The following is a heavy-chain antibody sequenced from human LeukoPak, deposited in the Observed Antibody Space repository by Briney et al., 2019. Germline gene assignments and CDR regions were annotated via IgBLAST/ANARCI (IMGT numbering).Heavy chain of an antibody. CDR2: VSGSGVST. D-gene: IGHD1-26*01. V-gene: IGHV3-23*01. CDR1: GFTFSSYA. CDR3: AKDTWELHFDY. Sequence: GGSLRLSCADSGFTFSSYAMTWVRQAPGKGLEWVSTVSGSGVSTYYADSVKGRFTISRDNAKNTLYLQMNSLRVQDTAVYYCAKDTWELHFDYWGQGTLVTVSS. J-gene: IGHJ4*02.